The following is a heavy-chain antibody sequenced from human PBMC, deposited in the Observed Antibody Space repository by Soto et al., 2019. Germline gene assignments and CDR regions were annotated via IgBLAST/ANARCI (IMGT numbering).Heavy chain of an antibody. D-gene: IGHD1-1*01. CDR1: GGTFSSYA. CDR2: IIPIFGTA. J-gene: IGHJ4*02. V-gene: IGHV1-69*01. CDR3: ASHPKGYNWKGEDY. Sequence: QVQLVQSGAEVKKPGSSVKVSCKASGGTFSSYAISWVRQAPGQGLEWMGGIIPIFGTANYAQKFQGRVTITADESTSTADMELSSLRSEDTAVYYCASHPKGYNWKGEDYWGQGTLVTVSS.